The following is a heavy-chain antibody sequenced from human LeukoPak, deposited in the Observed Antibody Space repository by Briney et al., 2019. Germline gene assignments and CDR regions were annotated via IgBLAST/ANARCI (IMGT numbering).Heavy chain of an antibody. V-gene: IGHV1-24*01. D-gene: IGHD2-2*01. CDR3: ATGVDCSSTSCYLDY. Sequence: GASVKGSCKVSGYTLTEVSMHWVRQAPGKGLEWMGGFDPEDGETIYAQKFQGRVTMTEDTSTDTAYMELSSLRSEDTAVYYCATGVDCSSTSCYLDYWGQGTLVTVSS. CDR2: FDPEDGET. J-gene: IGHJ4*02. CDR1: GYTLTEVS.